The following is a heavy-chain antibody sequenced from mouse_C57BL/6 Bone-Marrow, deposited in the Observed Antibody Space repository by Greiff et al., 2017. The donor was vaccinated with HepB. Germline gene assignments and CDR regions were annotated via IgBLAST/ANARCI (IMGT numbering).Heavy chain of an antibody. J-gene: IGHJ2*01. D-gene: IGHD3-2*02. V-gene: IGHV1-81*01. CDR2: IYPRSGNT. CDR3: ARPHSSGYGDY. Sequence: VQLQESGAELARPGASVKLSCKASGYTFTSYGISWVKQRTGQGLEWIGEIYPRSGNTYYNEKFKGKATLTADKSSSTAYMELRSLTSEDSAVYFCARPHSSGYGDYWGQGTTLTVSS. CDR1: GYTFTSYG.